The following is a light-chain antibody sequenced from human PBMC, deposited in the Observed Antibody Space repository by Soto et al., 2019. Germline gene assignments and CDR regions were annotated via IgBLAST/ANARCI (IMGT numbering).Light chain of an antibody. Sequence: QSVLTQPASVSGSPGQSITISCTGTSSDVGGYNYVSWYQQHPGKAPKLMIYEVSNRPSGVSNRFSGSKSGNTASLTISGLQAEDEGDYYCNSYTSSSTLVFGGGTKLTVL. CDR3: NSYTSSSTLV. CDR1: SSDVGGYNY. J-gene: IGLJ3*02. CDR2: EVS. V-gene: IGLV2-14*01.